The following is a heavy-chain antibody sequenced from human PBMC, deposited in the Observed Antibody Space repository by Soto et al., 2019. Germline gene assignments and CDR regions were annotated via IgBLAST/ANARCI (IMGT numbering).Heavy chain of an antibody. CDR3: SRDRNSILGWPY. J-gene: IGHJ4*02. CDR1: GFTFSDYN. CDR2: ITSDGTTK. D-gene: IGHD3-3*01. Sequence: EVQLVESGGGLVQPGGSLRLSCAASGFTFSDYNMNWVRQAPGKGLEWISYITSDGTTKYYADSVKGRFTVSRDNAKNSLYLQMKSLRAEGPAVYFCSRDRNSILGWPYWGQGTLVTVSS. V-gene: IGHV3-48*04.